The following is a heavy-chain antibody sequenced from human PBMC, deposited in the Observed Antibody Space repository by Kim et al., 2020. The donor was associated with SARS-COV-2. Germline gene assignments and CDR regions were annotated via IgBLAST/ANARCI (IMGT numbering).Heavy chain of an antibody. V-gene: IGHV3-7*01. CDR3: ARDLSYCNNGVCYDAFA. Sequence: GGSLRLSCTASDFTFSGYWMTWVRQAPGKGLEWVANINRDGSDKHYVDSVKGRFTISRDNAKKSMYLQLNSLRAEDTAVYYCARDLSYCNNGVCYDAFA. D-gene: IGHD2-8*01. CDR2: INRDGSDK. CDR1: DFTFSGYW. J-gene: IGHJ3*02.